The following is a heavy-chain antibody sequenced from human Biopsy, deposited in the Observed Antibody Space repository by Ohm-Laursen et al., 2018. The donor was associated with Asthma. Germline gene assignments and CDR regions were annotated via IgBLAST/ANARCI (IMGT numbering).Heavy chain of an antibody. CDR1: GFTFDNYT. CDR3: ARGYSGYDRIQYYYNGMDV. V-gene: IGHV3-30*04. J-gene: IGHJ6*02. Sequence: SLRLSCAASGFTFDNYTMHWVRQASGKGLEWVTIISYDGRNTYYADSVEGRFTISRDNSKNTLFLQMSSLRPEDTAVYFCARGYSGYDRIQYYYNGMDVWGQGTTVTVS. CDR2: ISYDGRNT. D-gene: IGHD5-12*01.